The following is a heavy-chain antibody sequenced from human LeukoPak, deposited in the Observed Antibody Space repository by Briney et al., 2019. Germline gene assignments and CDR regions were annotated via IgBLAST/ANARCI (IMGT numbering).Heavy chain of an antibody. V-gene: IGHV4-59*01. CDR1: GGSISSYY. Sequence: SETLSLTCTVSGGSISSYYWSWIRQPPGKGLEWIGYIYYSGSTNYNPSLKSRVTISVDTSKNQFSLKLSSVTAADTAVYYCARAAAAGLDYWGQGTLVTVSS. J-gene: IGHJ4*02. CDR2: IYYSGST. CDR3: ARAAAAGLDY. D-gene: IGHD6-13*01.